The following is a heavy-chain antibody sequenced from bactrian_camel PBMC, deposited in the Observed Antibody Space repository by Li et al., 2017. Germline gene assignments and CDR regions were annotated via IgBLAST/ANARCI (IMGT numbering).Heavy chain of an antibody. CDR1: GFVFRSHV. J-gene: IGHJ4*01. D-gene: IGHD6*01. V-gene: IGHV3S10*01. CDR3: AADFCRVGWVIVPTVVPGELFGN. CDR2: IDSDGRT. Sequence: VQLVESGGGSVQAGGSLRLSCAASGFVFRSHVMTWVRQAPGQEREGVASIDSDGRTSYADSVKGRFTISHDNAKNSLYLQMNSLKPEDTAMYYCAADFCRVGWVIVPTVVPGELFGNWGLGTQVTVS.